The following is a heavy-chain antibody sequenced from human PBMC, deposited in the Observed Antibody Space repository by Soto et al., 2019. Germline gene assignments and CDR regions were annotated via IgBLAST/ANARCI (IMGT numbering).Heavy chain of an antibody. J-gene: IGHJ6*03. CDR1: GFTFSSYG. Sequence: QVQLVESGGGVVQPGRSLRLSCAASGFTFSSYGMHWVRQAPGKGLEWVAVIWYDGSNKYHSDTVKGQFTISRDNSKNTLYMQMNSLRAEDTAVYYCARDPSFTFKDLELRNMDVWGKGTTVPVSS. CDR2: IWYDGSNK. V-gene: IGHV3-33*01. D-gene: IGHD1-7*01. CDR3: ARDPSFTFKDLELRNMDV.